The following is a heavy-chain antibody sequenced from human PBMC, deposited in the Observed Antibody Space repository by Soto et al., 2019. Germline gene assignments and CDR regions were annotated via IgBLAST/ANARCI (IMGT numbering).Heavy chain of an antibody. D-gene: IGHD3-3*01. V-gene: IGHV1-3*04. CDR2: INTDNGNT. CDR1: GYTFTSYG. CDR3: AKEQYYDFWSGHGPFDY. J-gene: IGHJ4*02. Sequence: ASVKVSCKASGYTFTSYGISWVRQAPGQRLEWMGWINTDNGNTKYSQKFQGRVTITRDTSASTAYMELSSLRSEDTAVYYCAKEQYYDFWSGHGPFDYWGQGTLVTVSS.